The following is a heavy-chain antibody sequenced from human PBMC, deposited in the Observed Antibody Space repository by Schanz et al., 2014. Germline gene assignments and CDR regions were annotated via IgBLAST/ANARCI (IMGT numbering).Heavy chain of an antibody. CDR1: GFTFSAYA. Sequence: EVQLLESGGGLVQPGGSLRLSCAASGFTFSAYAMTWVRQIPGKGLEWVSAISASGGTTYYADSVKGRFTISRDNSKNTLYLQMNSLRAEDTAVYYCAKTPREYCNYDNCPKWFDSWGQGTLVTASS. CDR3: AKTPREYCNYDNCPKWFDS. CDR2: ISASGGTT. V-gene: IGHV3-23*01. D-gene: IGHD2-15*01. J-gene: IGHJ5*01.